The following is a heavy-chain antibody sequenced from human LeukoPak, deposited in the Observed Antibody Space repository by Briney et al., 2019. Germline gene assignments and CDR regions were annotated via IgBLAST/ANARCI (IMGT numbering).Heavy chain of an antibody. J-gene: IGHJ2*01. CDR2: IRSKVFGGTT. CDR1: GFTFGDYA. D-gene: IGHD3-3*01. Sequence: GGSLRLSCTASGFTFGDYALSWVRQAPGKGLEWVGFIRSKVFGGTTEYAASVKGRFTISRDDSKSIAYLQMNSLKTEDTAVYYCTRVTVVGVVIYWYFDLWGRGTLVTVSS. CDR3: TRVTVVGVVIYWYFDL. V-gene: IGHV3-49*04.